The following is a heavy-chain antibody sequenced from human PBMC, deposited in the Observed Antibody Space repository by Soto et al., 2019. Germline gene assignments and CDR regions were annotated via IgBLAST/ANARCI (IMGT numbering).Heavy chain of an antibody. CDR3: SKTVGAPVAGDY. V-gene: IGHV3-30*18. D-gene: IGHD6-13*01. CDR2: ISYDGSNK. J-gene: IGHJ4*02. CDR1: GFTFSSYG. Sequence: GGSLRLSCAASGFTFSSYGMHWVRQAPGKGLEWVAVISYDGSNKYYADSVKGRFTISRDNSKNTLYLQMNSLRAEDTAVYYCSKTVGAPVAGDYSGQGTLVTGSS.